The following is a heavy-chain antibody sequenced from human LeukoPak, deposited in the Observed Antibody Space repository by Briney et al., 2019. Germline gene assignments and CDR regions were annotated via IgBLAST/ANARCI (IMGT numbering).Heavy chain of an antibody. V-gene: IGHV4-59*01. J-gene: IGHJ3*02. Sequence: TLSLTCTVSGGSISSYYWSWIRQPPGKGLEWIGYIYYSGSTSYNPSLKSRVTISVDTSKKQFSLKLSSVTAADTAFYYCARYIVSYPHDAFDIWGQGTMVTVSS. CDR2: IYYSGST. CDR3: ARYIVSYPHDAFDI. D-gene: IGHD1-26*01. CDR1: GGSISSYY.